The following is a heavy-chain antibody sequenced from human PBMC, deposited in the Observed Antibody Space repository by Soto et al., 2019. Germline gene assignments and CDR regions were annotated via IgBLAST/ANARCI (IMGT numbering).Heavy chain of an antibody. Sequence: RASVKVSCKASGYTFTSYAMHWVRQAPGQRLEWMGWINAGNGNTKYSQKFQGRVTITRDTSASTAYMELSSLRSEDTAVYYCAANYDFWSGYAYLLEYWGQGTMVTVSS. CDR3: AANYDFWSGYAYLLEY. J-gene: IGHJ4*02. CDR1: GYTFTSYA. CDR2: INAGNGNT. D-gene: IGHD3-3*01. V-gene: IGHV1-3*01.